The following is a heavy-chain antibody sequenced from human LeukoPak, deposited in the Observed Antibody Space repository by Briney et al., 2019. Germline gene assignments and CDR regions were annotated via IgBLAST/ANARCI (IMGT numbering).Heavy chain of an antibody. CDR2: ISSSGSTI. V-gene: IGHV3-48*04. CDR3: AREYSGYGKDWYFDL. Sequence: PGGSLRLSCAASGFTFSNYWMHWVRQAPGKGLEWVSYISSSGSTIYYADSVKGRFTISRDNAKNSLYLQMNSLRAEDTAVYYCAREYSGYGKDWYFDLWGRGTLVTVSS. J-gene: IGHJ2*01. CDR1: GFTFSNYW. D-gene: IGHD5-12*01.